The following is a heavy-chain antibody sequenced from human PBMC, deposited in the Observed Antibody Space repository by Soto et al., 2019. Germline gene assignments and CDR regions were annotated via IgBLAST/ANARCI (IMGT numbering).Heavy chain of an antibody. CDR1: GYTFTIYG. CDR3: ARVDYYDSSGYYGY. V-gene: IGHV1-18*04. J-gene: IGHJ4*02. D-gene: IGHD3-22*01. CDR2: ISGYNGNT. Sequence: QVQLVQSGAEVKKPVASVKVSCKASGYTFTIYGISWVRQPPGQGLEWMGWISGYNGNTDYAQNLQDRVTLTTDASTSSVYMELRSLRSDDTAVYYCARVDYYDSSGYYGYWGQGTLITVSS.